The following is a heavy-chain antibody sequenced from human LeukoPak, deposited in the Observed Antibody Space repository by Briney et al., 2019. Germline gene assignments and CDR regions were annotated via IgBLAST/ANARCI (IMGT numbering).Heavy chain of an antibody. D-gene: IGHD6-19*01. CDR3: ARHSSGWFRAAFDI. CDR1: GGPISRSSYY. V-gene: IGHV4-39*01. J-gene: IGHJ3*02. Sequence: SETLSLTCTVSGGPISRSSYYWGWIRQPPAKGREWFGSIYYSGRLYYNPSLTSRVTISIDTSKNQFSLKLSSVTAADTAVYYCARHSSGWFRAAFDIWGQGTMVTVSS. CDR2: IYYSGRL.